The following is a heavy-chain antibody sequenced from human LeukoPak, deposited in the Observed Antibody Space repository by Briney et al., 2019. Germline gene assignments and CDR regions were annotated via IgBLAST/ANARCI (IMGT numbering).Heavy chain of an antibody. CDR2: INSNTGGT. V-gene: IGHV1-2*06. D-gene: IGHD4-17*01. CDR3: ARNAREGYGDYSYFDP. J-gene: IGHJ5*02. Sequence: MNXVRXAPGQGLEWMGRINSNTGGTNYAQKFQGRVTMTRDTSISTAYMEMSRLRSDDTAVYYCARNAREGYGDYSYFDPWGQGTLVSVSS.